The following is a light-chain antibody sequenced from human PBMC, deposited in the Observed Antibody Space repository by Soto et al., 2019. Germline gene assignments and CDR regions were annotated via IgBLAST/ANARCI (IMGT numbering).Light chain of an antibody. J-gene: IGLJ1*01. V-gene: IGLV2-14*01. CDR2: EVT. CDR1: SSDVGAYYY. Sequence: QSALTQFASVSGSPGQSITISCTGTSSDVGAYYYASWYQRRPGKAPKLIIYEVTNRPSGVSNRFSGSKSGNTASLTISGLQADDEADYYCSSFTSSSSVVFGTGTKVTVL. CDR3: SSFTSSSSVV.